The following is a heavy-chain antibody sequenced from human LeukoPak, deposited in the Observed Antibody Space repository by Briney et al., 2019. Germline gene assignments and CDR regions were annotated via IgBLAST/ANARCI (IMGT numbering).Heavy chain of an antibody. V-gene: IGHV4-59*12. Sequence: PSETLSLTCTVSGGSISSYYWSWIRQPPGKGLEWIGYIYYSGSTNYNPSLKSRVTISVDTSKNQFSLKLSSVTAADTAVYYCARGNSYSSSWSVGEYYYYYGMDVWGQGTTVTVSS. CDR2: IYYSGST. J-gene: IGHJ6*02. CDR1: GGSISSYY. D-gene: IGHD6-13*01. CDR3: ARGNSYSSSWSVGEYYYYYGMDV.